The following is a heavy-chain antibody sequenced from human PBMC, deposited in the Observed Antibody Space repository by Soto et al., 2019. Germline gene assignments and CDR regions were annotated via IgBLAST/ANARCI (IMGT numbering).Heavy chain of an antibody. J-gene: IGHJ4*02. D-gene: IGHD2-15*01. V-gene: IGHV4-59*08. CDR3: ARYLGVSGGNDY. CDR1: GGSISPNY. CDR2: IYHSGST. Sequence: QVQLQESGPGLVKPSETLSLTCSVSGGSISPNYWSWIRQPPGKGLEWIGYIYHSGSTNYNPSLRSRVTISIDTSKNRFSLMLSSVTAADTAVYYGARYLGVSGGNDYWGQGTLVTVS.